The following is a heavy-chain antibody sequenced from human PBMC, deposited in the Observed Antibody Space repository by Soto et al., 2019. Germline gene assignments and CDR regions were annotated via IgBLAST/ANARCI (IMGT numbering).Heavy chain of an antibody. J-gene: IGHJ4*02. CDR3: ARDLPDYGDYLR. D-gene: IGHD4-17*01. Sequence: EVQVVESGGGLVQPGGSLRLSCAVSGSTVSSNHMSWVRQAPGKGLECVSVIYSNGRTYYADSVKARFTISTDSPRNTVYLQMKSRRAEDTAVYYCARDLPDYGDYLRWGQGTLVTVSS. CDR2: IYSNGRT. CDR1: GSTVSSNH. V-gene: IGHV3-66*01.